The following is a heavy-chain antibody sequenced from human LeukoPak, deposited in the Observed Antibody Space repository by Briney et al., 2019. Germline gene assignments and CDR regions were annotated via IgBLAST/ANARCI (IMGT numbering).Heavy chain of an antibody. J-gene: IGHJ4*02. CDR2: FDPEDGET. Sequence: ASVKVSCKVSGYTLTELSMHWVRQAPGKGLEWMGGFDPEDGETIYAQKFQGRVTMTEDTSTDTAYMELSSLRSEDTAVYYCATVSTMVRGVIRHRPSYPQPLDYWGQGTLVTVSS. CDR3: ATVSTMVRGVIRHRPSYPQPLDY. D-gene: IGHD3-10*01. V-gene: IGHV1-24*01. CDR1: GYTLTELS.